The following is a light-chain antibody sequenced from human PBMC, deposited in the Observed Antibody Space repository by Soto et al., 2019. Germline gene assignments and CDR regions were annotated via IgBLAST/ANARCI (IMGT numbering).Light chain of an antibody. CDR1: QSITNC. CDR2: DAS. CDR3: QQHNPYSPYT. V-gene: IGKV1-5*03. Sequence: DIQMTQSPSTLSASVGDRVTITCRASQSITNCLAWYQQKPGKAPKLLIFDASSLRSGVPSRFSGSGSETEFTLTIGSLQPEDFATYYCQQHNPYSPYTFGQGTKLEIK. J-gene: IGKJ2*01.